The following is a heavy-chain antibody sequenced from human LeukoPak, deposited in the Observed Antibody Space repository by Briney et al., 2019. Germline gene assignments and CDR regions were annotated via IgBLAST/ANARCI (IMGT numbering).Heavy chain of an antibody. Sequence: GGSLRLSCAASGFTFSSYGMHWVRQAPGKGLEWVAVISYDGSNKYYADSVKGRFTISRDNSKNTLYLQMNSLRAEDTVVYYCAKLPTADTAMVTWGEGTLFTVSS. J-gene: IGHJ5*02. CDR1: GFTFSSYG. V-gene: IGHV3-30*18. CDR3: AKLPTADTAMVT. D-gene: IGHD5-18*01. CDR2: ISYDGSNK.